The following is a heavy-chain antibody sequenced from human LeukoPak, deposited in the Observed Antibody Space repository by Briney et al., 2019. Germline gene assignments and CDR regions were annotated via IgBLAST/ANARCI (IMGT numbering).Heavy chain of an antibody. CDR2: ISGDGATT. CDR3: ARALYYDILTGYQTHTYYFDY. J-gene: IGHJ4*02. V-gene: IGHV3-43*02. D-gene: IGHD3-9*01. CDR1: GFSFDDNA. Sequence: PGGSLRLSCAASGFSFDDNAMYWVRQAPGKGLEWVSLISGDGATTYYADSVKGRFNISRDNAKNSLYLQMNSLRAEDTAVYYCARALYYDILTGYQTHTYYFDYWGQGTLVTVSS.